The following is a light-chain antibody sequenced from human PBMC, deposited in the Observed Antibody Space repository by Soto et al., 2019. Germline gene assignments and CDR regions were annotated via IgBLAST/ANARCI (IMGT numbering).Light chain of an antibody. CDR3: QQYDSFWT. Sequence: DIQMTQSPSSVSASVGDRVTITCRASQSISRWLAWYQQKPGKAPRLLIFDVSSLQSGVPSRFSGSGSGTDFTPTTTSLQPDDIATYYCQQYDSFWTFGQGTKVEIK. CDR2: DVS. CDR1: QSISRW. J-gene: IGKJ1*01. V-gene: IGKV1-5*01.